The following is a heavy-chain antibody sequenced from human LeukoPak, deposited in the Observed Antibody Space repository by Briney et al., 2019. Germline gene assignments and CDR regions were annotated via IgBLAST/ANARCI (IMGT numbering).Heavy chain of an antibody. J-gene: IGHJ6*02. CDR1: GFTVSSYW. Sequence: PGGSLRLSCAASGFTVSSYWMSWVRQAPGKGLEWVANIKQDGSEKYYVDSVKGRFIISRDNAKNSLYLQMNSLRAEDTAVYYCARVTIFGVVIVGMDVWGQGTTVTVSS. CDR3: ARVTIFGVVIVGMDV. D-gene: IGHD3-3*01. CDR2: IKQDGSEK. V-gene: IGHV3-7*04.